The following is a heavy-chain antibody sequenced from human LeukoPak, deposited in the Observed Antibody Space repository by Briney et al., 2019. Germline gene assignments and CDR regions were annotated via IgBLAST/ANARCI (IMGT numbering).Heavy chain of an antibody. D-gene: IGHD3-10*01. CDR1: GYTFTSYG. V-gene: IGHV1-18*04. CDR3: ARGQGPYYYGSGSSTFDY. J-gene: IGHJ4*02. Sequence: ASVKVSCTASGYTFTSYGISWVRQAPGQGLEWMGWISAYNGNTNYAQKLQGRVTMTTDTSTSTAYMELRSLRSDDTAVYYCARGQGPYYYGSGSSTFDYWGQGTLVTVSS. CDR2: ISAYNGNT.